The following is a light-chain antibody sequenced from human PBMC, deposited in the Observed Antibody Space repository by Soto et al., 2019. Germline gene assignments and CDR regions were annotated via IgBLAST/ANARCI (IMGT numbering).Light chain of an antibody. J-gene: IGKJ5*01. V-gene: IGKV3D-20*01. CDR1: QSVSSSY. Sequence: VLTQSXCTLSLXXXXIXGLXXXSSQSVSSSYLAWYQQKPGLAPRLLIYDASTRATGIPDRFSGSGSGTDFTLTISRLEPEDFAVYYCQQYGGSPITFGQGTRLEIK. CDR2: DAS. CDR3: QQYGGSPIT.